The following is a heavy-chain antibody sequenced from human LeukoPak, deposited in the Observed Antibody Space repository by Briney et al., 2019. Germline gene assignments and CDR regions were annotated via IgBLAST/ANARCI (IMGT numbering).Heavy chain of an antibody. CDR2: ISSDGNKN. Sequence: GGSLRLSCVASGFTFSAYAMHWVRQAPGKGLEWVAFISSDGNKNYYEDSVKGRFTISRDNSKNTLFLQMSSLRPEDTAMYYCAKHDGPIVVVTAKLDYWGLGTLVTVSS. CDR1: GFTFSAYA. J-gene: IGHJ4*02. D-gene: IGHD2-21*02. CDR3: AKHDGPIVVVTAKLDY. V-gene: IGHV3-30*18.